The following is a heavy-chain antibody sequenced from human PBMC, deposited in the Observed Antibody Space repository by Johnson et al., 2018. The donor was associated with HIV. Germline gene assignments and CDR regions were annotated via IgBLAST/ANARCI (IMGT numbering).Heavy chain of an antibody. CDR1: GFTFSSYW. Sequence: VQLVESGGGLVQPGGSLRLSCAASGFTFSSYWMSWVRQAPGKGLEWVGRIKSKTDGGTTDYAAPVEGRFTISRDDSKNTLNLQMNSLKTEDTAVYYCMTMATTHEGYAFDIWGQGTMVTVSS. CDR3: MTMATTHEGYAFDI. J-gene: IGHJ3*02. V-gene: IGHV3-15*01. CDR2: IKSKTDGGTT. D-gene: IGHD5-24*01.